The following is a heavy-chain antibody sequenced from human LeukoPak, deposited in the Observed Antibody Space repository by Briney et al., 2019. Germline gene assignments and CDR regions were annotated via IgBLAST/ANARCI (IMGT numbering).Heavy chain of an antibody. D-gene: IGHD1-20*01. V-gene: IGHV4-4*07. J-gene: IGHJ4*02. CDR2: IYTSGST. Sequence: PSETQSLTCTVSGGSISSYYWSWIRQPAGKGLEWIGRIYTSGSTNYNPSLKSRVTMSVDTSKNQFSLKLSSVTAADTAVYYCARVVITGSQQFFDYWGQGTLVTVSS. CDR1: GGSISSYY. CDR3: ARVVITGSQQFFDY.